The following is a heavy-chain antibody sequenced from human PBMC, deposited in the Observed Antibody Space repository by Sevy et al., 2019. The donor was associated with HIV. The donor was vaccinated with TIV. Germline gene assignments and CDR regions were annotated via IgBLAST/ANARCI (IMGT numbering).Heavy chain of an antibody. D-gene: IGHD2-8*01. CDR2: IYYRGST. CDR1: GGSISSSSYY. V-gene: IGHV4-39*02. Sequence: SETLSLMCTVSGGSISSSSYYWGWIRQPPGKGLEWIGSIYYRGSTYYNPSLKGRVTISVDTSKNHFSLKLTSVTAADTAVYYCATCTNGVCHYYYYGMDVWGQGTTVTVSS. J-gene: IGHJ6*02. CDR3: ATCTNGVCHYYYYGMDV.